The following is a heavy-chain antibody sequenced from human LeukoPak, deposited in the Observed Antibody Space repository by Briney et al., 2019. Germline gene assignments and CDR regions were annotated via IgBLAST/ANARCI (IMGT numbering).Heavy chain of an antibody. J-gene: IGHJ4*02. CDR1: GFTFSSYA. CDR2: IHYDGSNN. D-gene: IGHD6-13*01. Sequence: GGSLRLSCAASGFTFSSYAMHWVRQAPGKGLEWVAFIHYDGSNNYYADSVKGRFTISRDNSKNTLYLQINTLRADDTAVYYCAKDHGSSDWYYFDYWGQGTLVTVSS. V-gene: IGHV3-30*02. CDR3: AKDHGSSDWYYFDY.